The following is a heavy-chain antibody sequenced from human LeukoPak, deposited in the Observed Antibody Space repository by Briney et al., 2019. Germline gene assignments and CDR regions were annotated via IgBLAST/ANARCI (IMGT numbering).Heavy chain of an antibody. V-gene: IGHV4-59*11. J-gene: IGHJ5*02. CDR3: ARDRAPVTMIRGAPGGFDP. CDR1: GGSISIHF. D-gene: IGHD3-10*01. Sequence: SETLSLTCTVSGGSISIHFWSWIRQPPGKGLEGGGYMFYSGSTNYNPSLKGRVTILVDASKNQFSLKLTSVSAQDTAVYYCARDRAPVTMIRGAPGGFDPWGQGTLVTVSS. CDR2: MFYSGST.